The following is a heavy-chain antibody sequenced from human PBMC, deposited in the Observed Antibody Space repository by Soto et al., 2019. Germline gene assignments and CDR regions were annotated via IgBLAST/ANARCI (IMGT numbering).Heavy chain of an antibody. Sequence: QLQLQESGPGLVKPSETLSLTCNGSGVSISDTSYYWGWIRQPPGKGLEWIGTIYFNGNTFYNPSLKSRLTISVDTSKNQFSLRLTSVTAADTAVYYCARQGSYWGQGTLVAVSS. CDR3: ARQGSY. J-gene: IGHJ4*02. CDR2: IYFNGNT. CDR1: GVSISDTSYY. V-gene: IGHV4-39*01.